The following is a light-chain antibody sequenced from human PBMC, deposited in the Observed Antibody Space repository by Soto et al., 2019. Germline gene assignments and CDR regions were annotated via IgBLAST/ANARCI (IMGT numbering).Light chain of an antibody. Sequence: HSALTQPRSVSGSPGQSVTISCTGSSSDVGGYNYVSWYQQHPGKAPKLMICDVSKRPSGVPDRFSGSKSGNTASLTISGLQAEDEADYYCCSYAGSHTLLLGGGTMLTVL. CDR2: DVS. CDR3: CSYAGSHTLL. V-gene: IGLV2-11*01. J-gene: IGLJ2*01. CDR1: SSDVGGYNY.